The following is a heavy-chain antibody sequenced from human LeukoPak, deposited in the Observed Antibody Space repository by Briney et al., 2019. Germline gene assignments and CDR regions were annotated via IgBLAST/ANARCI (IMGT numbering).Heavy chain of an antibody. CDR3: ARGLFNSYGYHFDY. CDR2: IYYSGST. D-gene: IGHD5-18*01. J-gene: IGHJ4*02. Sequence: PSETLSLTCTVSGGSISSGGYYWSWIRQHPGKGLEWIGYIYYSGSTYYNPSLKSRVTISVDTSKNQFSLKLSSVTAADTAVYYCARGLFNSYGYHFDYWGQGTLVTVSS. V-gene: IGHV4-31*03. CDR1: GGSISSGGYY.